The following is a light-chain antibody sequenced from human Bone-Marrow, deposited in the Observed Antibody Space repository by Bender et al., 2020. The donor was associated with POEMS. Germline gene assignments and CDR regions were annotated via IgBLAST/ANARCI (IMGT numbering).Light chain of an antibody. CDR3: FSYAGGYNYV. Sequence: QSALTQPASVSGSPGQSITISCTGTSSDVGSYKLVSWYQQYPGKAPKLMIYEVSKRPSGVSNRFSASKSANTASLTISGLQAEDEADYHCFSYAGGYNYVFGTGTKVFVV. V-gene: IGLV2-23*02. J-gene: IGLJ1*01. CDR1: SSDVGSYKL. CDR2: EVS.